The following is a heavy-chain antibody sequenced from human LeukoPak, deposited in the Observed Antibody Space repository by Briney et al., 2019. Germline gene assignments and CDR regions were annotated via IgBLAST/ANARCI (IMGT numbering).Heavy chain of an antibody. D-gene: IGHD3-10*01. J-gene: IGHJ4*02. Sequence: GALRLSCAASGLTISSYSMNWVRQAPGKGLQWVSYISSSSSTIYYADSVKGRFTISRDNAKNSLYLQMNSLRAEDTAVYYCARALWFGETFPAYWGQGTLVTVSS. CDR2: ISSSSSTI. CDR3: ARALWFGETFPAY. V-gene: IGHV3-48*01. CDR1: GLTISSYS.